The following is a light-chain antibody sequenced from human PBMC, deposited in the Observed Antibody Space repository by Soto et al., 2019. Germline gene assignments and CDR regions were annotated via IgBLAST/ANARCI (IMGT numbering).Light chain of an antibody. V-gene: IGKV3-20*01. Sequence: EIVLTQSPGTLSLSPGERATLSCRASQSVSSSLAWYQHKTGQAPRLLISGASSRATGIPDRFSGSGSETDFTLTISRLEPEDFALYYCQQYGGSPITFGQGRLLEIK. CDR1: QSVSSS. CDR3: QQYGGSPIT. CDR2: GAS. J-gene: IGKJ5*01.